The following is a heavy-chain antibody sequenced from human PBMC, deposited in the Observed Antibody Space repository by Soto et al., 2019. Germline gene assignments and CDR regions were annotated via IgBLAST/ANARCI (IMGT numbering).Heavy chain of an antibody. CDR2: ISYDGSNK. V-gene: IGHV3-30*18. Sequence: PGGSLRLCCAASEFTFSSYGMHWVRQAPGKGLEWVAVISYDGSNKYYADSVKGRFTISRDNPKNTLYLQMNSLRAEDTVVYYCAKVGVAAPFDSWAREPWSPSPQ. J-gene: IGHJ4*02. D-gene: IGHD6-13*01. CDR3: AKVGVAAPFDS. CDR1: EFTFSSYG.